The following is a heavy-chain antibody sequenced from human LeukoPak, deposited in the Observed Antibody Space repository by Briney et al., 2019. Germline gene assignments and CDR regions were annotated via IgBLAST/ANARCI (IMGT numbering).Heavy chain of an antibody. V-gene: IGHV3-7*01. Sequence: PGGSLRLSCAASGFTFSSYWMSWVRQAPGKGLEWVANIKQDGSEKYYVDSVKGRFTISRDNAKYSLYLQMNSLRAEDTAVYYCARSAMYYDFWSGYSDYYGMDVWGQGTTVTVSS. CDR1: GFTFSSYW. D-gene: IGHD3-3*01. J-gene: IGHJ6*02. CDR2: IKQDGSEK. CDR3: ARSAMYYDFWSGYSDYYGMDV.